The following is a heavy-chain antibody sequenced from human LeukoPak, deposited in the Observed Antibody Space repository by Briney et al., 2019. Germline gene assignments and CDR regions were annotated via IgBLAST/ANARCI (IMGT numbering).Heavy chain of an antibody. CDR1: GFTVSSSF. Sequence: GGSLRLSCAASGFTVSSSFMSWVRQAPGKGLEWVSVLYNGGATYYVDSVKGRFTISRNNSKNTLYLQRNSLRAEDTAVYYCARDRGGDYWYFDLWGRGTLVTVSS. V-gene: IGHV3-53*01. D-gene: IGHD3-10*01. J-gene: IGHJ2*01. CDR3: ARDRGGDYWYFDL. CDR2: LYNGGAT.